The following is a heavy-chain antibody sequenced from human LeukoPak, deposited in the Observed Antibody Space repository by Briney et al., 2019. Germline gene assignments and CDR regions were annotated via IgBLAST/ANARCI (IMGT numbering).Heavy chain of an antibody. CDR3: ATSIFGVSVWFDP. J-gene: IGHJ5*02. V-gene: IGHV1-69*02. CDR1: GGTFSSYT. Sequence: SVKVSCKASGGTFSSYTISLVRQAPGQGLEWMGRIIPILGIANYAQKFQGRVTITADKSTSTAYMELSSLRSEDTAVYYCATSIFGVSVWFDPWGQGTLVTVSS. CDR2: IIPILGIA. D-gene: IGHD3-3*01.